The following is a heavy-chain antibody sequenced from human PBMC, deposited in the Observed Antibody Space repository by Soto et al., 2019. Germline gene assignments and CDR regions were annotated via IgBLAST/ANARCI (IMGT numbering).Heavy chain of an antibody. CDR3: ARVHVMVVAGSTFDY. Sequence: SETLSLTXTVSGDSISSGSYWGWIRQPPGEGPEWIASIYHGGTTFYNPSLKSRISISVDTSKNQFSLRLTSVTAADTATYYCARVHVMVVAGSTFDYWGPGTLVTVSS. CDR2: IYHGGTT. V-gene: IGHV4-38-2*02. CDR1: GDSISSGSY. J-gene: IGHJ4*03. D-gene: IGHD6-19*01.